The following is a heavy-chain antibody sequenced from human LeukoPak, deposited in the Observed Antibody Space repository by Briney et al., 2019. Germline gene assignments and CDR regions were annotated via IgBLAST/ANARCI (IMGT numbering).Heavy chain of an antibody. D-gene: IGHD3-10*01. CDR3: ARDRGYYFDY. Sequence: SQTLSLTCTVSGGSISSGGYYWSWIRQHPGKGLEWIGYIYNSGSTYYNPSLKSRGTISVDTSKNQFSLKLSSVAAADTAVYYCARDRGYYFDYWGQGTLVTVST. V-gene: IGHV4-31*03. CDR2: IYNSGST. CDR1: GGSISSGGYY. J-gene: IGHJ4*02.